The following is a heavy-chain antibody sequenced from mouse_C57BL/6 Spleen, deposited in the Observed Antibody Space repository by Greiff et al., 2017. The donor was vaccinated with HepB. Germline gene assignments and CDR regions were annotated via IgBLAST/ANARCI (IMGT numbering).Heavy chain of an antibody. CDR1: GFTFSNYW. V-gene: IGHV6-3*01. CDR3: TGGLHYAMDY. CDR2: IRLKSDNYAT. Sequence: VQLKESGGGLVQPGGSMKLSCVASGFTFSNYWMNWVRQSPEKGLEWVAQIRLKSDNYATHYAESVKGRFTISRDDSKSSVYLQMNNLRAEDTGIYYCTGGLHYAMDYWGQGTSVTVSS. J-gene: IGHJ4*01.